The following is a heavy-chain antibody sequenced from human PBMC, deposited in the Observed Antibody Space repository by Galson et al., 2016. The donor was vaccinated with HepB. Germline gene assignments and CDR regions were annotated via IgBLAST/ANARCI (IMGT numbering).Heavy chain of an antibody. V-gene: IGHV3-23*01. Sequence: SLRLSCAASGFTFNNYVMSWIRQAPGKGLQWVSAIDGGGAGTYYADSVRGRFAISRDNSKNTLYLEINSLRVEDTALYYCAKERLVRRIFGHWGQGTLLTVSS. J-gene: IGHJ4*02. CDR3: AKERLVRRIFGH. CDR2: IDGGGAGT. CDR1: GFTFNNYV. D-gene: IGHD6-19*01.